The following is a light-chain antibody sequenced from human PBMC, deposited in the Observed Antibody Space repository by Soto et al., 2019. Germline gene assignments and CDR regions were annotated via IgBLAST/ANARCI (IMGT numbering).Light chain of an antibody. V-gene: IGKV1-5*03. CDR3: QQYNSYAFS. CDR2: KAS. CDR1: QSISTW. J-gene: IGKJ3*01. Sequence: DMQMTQSPSARASSVVDRVNITGRASQSISTWLAWYQQKPGEAPKLLMYKASSLDSGVPSRFSRSGSGTEFTLTISGLQPDDFATYSCQQYNSYAFSFGPGTKVDIK.